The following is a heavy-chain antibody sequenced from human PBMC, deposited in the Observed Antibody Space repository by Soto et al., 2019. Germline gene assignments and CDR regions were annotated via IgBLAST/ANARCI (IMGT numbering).Heavy chain of an antibody. D-gene: IGHD3-10*01. CDR2: ISASGDDT. V-gene: IGHV3-23*01. J-gene: IGHJ6*02. CDR3: AKVRGSIGYYYYGMDV. Sequence: GGSLRLSCAGSGLTFSSYAMRWVRQAPGKGLEWVSGISASGDDTYYADSVRGRFTVSRDNSKDTLFLQMNSLRAEDTAIYYCAKVRGSIGYYYYGMDVWGQGTTVTVSS. CDR1: GLTFSSYA.